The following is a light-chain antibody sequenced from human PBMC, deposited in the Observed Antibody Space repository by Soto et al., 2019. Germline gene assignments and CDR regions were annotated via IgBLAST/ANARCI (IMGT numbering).Light chain of an antibody. CDR3: QSYDTTLSGSV. V-gene: IGLV1-40*01. J-gene: IGLJ3*02. Sequence: QSVLTQPPSVSGAPGQRVTISCTGSSSNIGANYDVHWYKQLPGTAPKLLIYGNSNRPSVVPDRFSGSKSGISASLAITGLQAEDEGDYYCQSYDTTLSGSVFGGGTKLTVL. CDR1: SSNIGANYD. CDR2: GNS.